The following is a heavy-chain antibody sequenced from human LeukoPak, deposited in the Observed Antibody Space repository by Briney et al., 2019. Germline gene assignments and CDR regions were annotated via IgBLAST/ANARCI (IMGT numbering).Heavy chain of an antibody. V-gene: IGHV4-30-4*08. CDR3: ARGRFYGPADY. CDR1: GGSISSGGYY. Sequence: SQTLSLTCTVSGGSISSGGYYWSWIRQHPGKGLEWVGYIYYSGRTYYSPSLMSRVTISVDTSKNQFSLKLSSVTDADTAVYYCARGRFYGPADYWGQGTLLTVSS. CDR2: IYYSGRT. D-gene: IGHD2/OR15-2a*01. J-gene: IGHJ4*02.